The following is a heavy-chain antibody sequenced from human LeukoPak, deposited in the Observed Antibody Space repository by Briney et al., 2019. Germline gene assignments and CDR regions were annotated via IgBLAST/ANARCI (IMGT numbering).Heavy chain of an antibody. D-gene: IGHD3-22*01. J-gene: IGHJ3*02. CDR3: ARRSYYYDSSGYGGPNGAFDI. V-gene: IGHV4-59*08. CDR1: GGSISSYY. Sequence: SETLSLTCTVSGGSISSYYWSWIRQPPGKGLEWIGYIYYSGSTNYNPSLKSRVTISVDTSKNQFSLKLSSVTAADTAVYYCARRSYYYDSSGYGGPNGAFDIWGQGTMVTVSS. CDR2: IYYSGST.